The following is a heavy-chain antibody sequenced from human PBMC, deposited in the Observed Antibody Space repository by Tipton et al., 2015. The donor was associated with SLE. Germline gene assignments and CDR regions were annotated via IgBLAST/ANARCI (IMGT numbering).Heavy chain of an antibody. J-gene: IGHJ3*02. Sequence: GLVKPSETLSLTCIVSGGSISSSTYYWGWIRQPPGKGLEWIGSIYYSGSTYYNPSLKSRVTISVDTSKNQFSLKLSSVTAADTAVYYCAISSRGYSYGNAFDIWGQGTMVTVSS. CDR1: GGSISSSTYY. CDR3: AISSRGYSYGNAFDI. CDR2: IYYSGST. D-gene: IGHD5-18*01. V-gene: IGHV4-39*07.